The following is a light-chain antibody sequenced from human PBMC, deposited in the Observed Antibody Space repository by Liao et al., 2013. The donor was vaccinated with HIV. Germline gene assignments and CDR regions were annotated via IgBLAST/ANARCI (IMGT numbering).Light chain of an antibody. CDR3: QAWDSISYVV. V-gene: IGLV3-1*01. CDR1: KLGDEY. CDR2: QDN. Sequence: SYELTQPPSVSVSPGQTASITCSGAKLGDEYVSWYQQKPGQSPVLVIYQDNKRPSGIPERFSGSNSGNTATLTISGTQAMDEADYYCQAWDSISYVVFGGGTKLTVL. J-gene: IGLJ2*01.